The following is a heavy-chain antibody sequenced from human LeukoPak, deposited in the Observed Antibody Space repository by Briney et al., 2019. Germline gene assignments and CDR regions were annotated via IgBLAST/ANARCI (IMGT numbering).Heavy chain of an antibody. CDR2: IYSGGST. D-gene: IGHD1-26*01. J-gene: IGHJ6*02. CDR1: GFTVSSNY. CDR3: AGRSGSYYGYYYYYGMDV. Sequence: GGSLRLSCAASGFTVSSNYMSWVRQAPGKGLEWVSVIYSGGSTYYADSVKGRFTISRDNSKNTLYLQMNSLRAGDTAVYYCAGRSGSYYGYYYYYGMDVWGQGTTVTVSS. V-gene: IGHV3-53*01.